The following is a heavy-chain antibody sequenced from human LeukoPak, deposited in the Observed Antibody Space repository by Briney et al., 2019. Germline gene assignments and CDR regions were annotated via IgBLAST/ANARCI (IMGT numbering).Heavy chain of an antibody. CDR3: AKAHYSGYFSQSNY. CDR1: GFTFSTYI. CDR2: IGTSTSYI. D-gene: IGHD5-12*01. J-gene: IGHJ4*02. Sequence: GGSLRLSCAASGFTFSTYIMNWVRQTPGKGLEWVSSIGTSTSYIYYADSVKGRFTISRDNAKNSLYLQMNSLRAEDTAVYYCAKAHYSGYFSQSNYWGQGTLVTVSS. V-gene: IGHV3-21*04.